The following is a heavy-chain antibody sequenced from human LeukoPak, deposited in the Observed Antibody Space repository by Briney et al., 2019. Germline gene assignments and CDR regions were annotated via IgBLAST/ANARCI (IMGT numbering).Heavy chain of an antibody. J-gene: IGHJ4*02. Sequence: GSLRLSCAASGFTFSTYAMSWVRQPPGKGLEWIGEIYHSGSTNYNPSLKSRVTISVDKSKNQFSLKLSSVTAADTAVYYCARSVGCSSTSCYEDYWGQGTLVTVSS. D-gene: IGHD2-2*01. CDR1: GFTFSTYAM. CDR3: ARSVGCSSTSCYEDY. CDR2: IYHSGST. V-gene: IGHV4-4*02.